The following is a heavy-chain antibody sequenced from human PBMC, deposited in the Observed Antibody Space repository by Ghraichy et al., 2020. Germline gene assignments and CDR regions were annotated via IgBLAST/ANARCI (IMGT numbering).Heavy chain of an antibody. J-gene: IGHJ4*02. Sequence: GGSLRLSCAASGFSFSRSWMSWVRQAPGKGLEWVANIKEDGSEKYSVGSLKGRFTISRDNAKNSLYLQMDSLRAEDMAVYYCARVGQWLTYFDFWGQGTLVSVSS. D-gene: IGHD6-19*01. CDR3: ARVGQWLTYFDF. CDR2: IKEDGSEK. V-gene: IGHV3-7*01. CDR1: GFSFSRSW.